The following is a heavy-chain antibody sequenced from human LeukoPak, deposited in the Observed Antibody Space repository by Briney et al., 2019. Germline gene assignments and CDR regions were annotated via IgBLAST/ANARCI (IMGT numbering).Heavy chain of an antibody. CDR1: GFTFSTFA. D-gene: IGHD5-12*01. V-gene: IGHV3-23*01. CDR3: AKRSPWLGGYEGGDY. Sequence: PGGSLRLSCAASGFTFSTFAMIWVRQPPGKGLEWVSSIFPSGGEIHYADSVRGRFTISRDNSKNTLYLQMNSLRAEDTAVYYCAKRSPWLGGYEGGDYWGQGTLVTVSS. J-gene: IGHJ4*02. CDR2: IFPSGGEI.